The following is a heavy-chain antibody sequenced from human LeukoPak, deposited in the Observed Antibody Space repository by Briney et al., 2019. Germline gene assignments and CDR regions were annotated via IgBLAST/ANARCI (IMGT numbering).Heavy chain of an antibody. Sequence: SETLSLTCTVSGGSISSSSYYWGWIRQPPGKGLEWIGSIYYSRSTYYNPSLKSRVTISVDTSKNQFSLKLSSVTAADTAVYYCARVAVTILGVVIIPDNWFDPWGQGTLVTVSS. CDR1: GGSISSSSYY. D-gene: IGHD3-3*01. CDR3: ARVAVTILGVVIIPDNWFDP. J-gene: IGHJ5*02. V-gene: IGHV4-39*07. CDR2: IYYSRST.